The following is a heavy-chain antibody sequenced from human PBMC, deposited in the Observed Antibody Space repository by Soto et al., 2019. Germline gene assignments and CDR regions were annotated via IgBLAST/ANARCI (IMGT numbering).Heavy chain of an antibody. CDR2: IIPIFGTA. Sequence: SVKVSCKASGGTFSSYAISWVRQAPGQGLEWMGGIIPIFGTANYAQKFQGRVTITADESTSTAYMELSSLRSEDTAVYYCASRGVRGEYYYYYGMDVWGQGTTVTV. CDR1: GGTFSSYA. CDR3: ASRGVRGEYYYYYGMDV. V-gene: IGHV1-69*13. D-gene: IGHD3-10*01. J-gene: IGHJ6*02.